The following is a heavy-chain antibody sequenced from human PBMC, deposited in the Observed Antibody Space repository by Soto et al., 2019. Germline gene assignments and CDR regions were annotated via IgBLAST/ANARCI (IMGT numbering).Heavy chain of an antibody. CDR1: GGSISSGGYS. Sequence: QLQLQESGSGLVKPSQTLSLTCAVSGGSISSGGYSWSWIRQPPGKGLEWIGYIYHSRSTYYNPSLKRRVTISVDRSKNQFSLKLSSVPAADTAVDYCARSGGLGAVAVDYWGQGTLVTVSS. CDR2: IYHSRST. J-gene: IGHJ4*02. D-gene: IGHD6-19*01. V-gene: IGHV4-30-2*01. CDR3: ARSGGLGAVAVDY.